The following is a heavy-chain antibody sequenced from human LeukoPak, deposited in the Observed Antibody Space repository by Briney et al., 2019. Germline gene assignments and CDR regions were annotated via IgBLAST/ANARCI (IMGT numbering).Heavy chain of an antibody. V-gene: IGHV3-21*01. CDR3: ARDFSTSHYIDC. D-gene: IGHD2-2*01. Sequence: PGGCLRLSCAASGFTFSSHEMTSVRQAPGKGLEWVSSITTATSSYIYYADSVKGRFTISRDDAKNSLYLQMGRLTANDVAVYYCARDFSTSHYIDCSSQGTLATVSS. CDR2: ITTATSSYI. CDR1: GFTFSSHE. J-gene: IGHJ4*02.